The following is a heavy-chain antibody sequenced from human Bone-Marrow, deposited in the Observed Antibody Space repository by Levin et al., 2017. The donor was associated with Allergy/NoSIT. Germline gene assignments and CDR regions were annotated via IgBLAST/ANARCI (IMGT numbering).Heavy chain of an antibody. J-gene: IGHJ6*02. Sequence: LSLTCAASGFTFSSYALHWVRQAPGKGLEWVAVISYDGSNKYYADSVKGRFTISRDNSKNTLYLQMNSLRAEDTAVYYCAGEYSSSLGNYGMDVWGQGTTVTVSS. CDR3: AGEYSSSLGNYGMDV. CDR2: ISYDGSNK. CDR1: GFTFSSYA. V-gene: IGHV3-30*04. D-gene: IGHD6-6*01.